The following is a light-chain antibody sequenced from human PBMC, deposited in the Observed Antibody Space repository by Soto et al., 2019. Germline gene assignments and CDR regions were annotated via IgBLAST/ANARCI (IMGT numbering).Light chain of an antibody. V-gene: IGLV2-8*01. CDR3: KSYAGSNTYV. Sequence: QSVLRQPPSASGSPGHSVTISCTGTKKDIGVYDFVSWYQHHPGKAPRLIIYEVVQRPSGVPDRFSGSKSGNTASLTVSGLQAADEGDYFCKSYAGSNTYVFGSGTNVTVL. CDR1: KKDIGVYDF. J-gene: IGLJ1*01. CDR2: EVV.